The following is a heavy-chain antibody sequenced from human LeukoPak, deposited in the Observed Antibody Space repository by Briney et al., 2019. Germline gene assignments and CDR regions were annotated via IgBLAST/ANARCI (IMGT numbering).Heavy chain of an antibody. CDR1: GFTFSSYW. J-gene: IGHJ5*02. Sequence: GGSLRLSCAASGFTFSSYWMHWVRQAPGKGVVWVSRINSDGSSTSYADSVKGRFTISRDNAKNTLYLQMNSLRAEDTAVYYCARALAVAGTGGFDPWGQGTLVTVSS. CDR3: ARALAVAGTGGFDP. D-gene: IGHD6-19*01. CDR2: INSDGSST. V-gene: IGHV3-74*01.